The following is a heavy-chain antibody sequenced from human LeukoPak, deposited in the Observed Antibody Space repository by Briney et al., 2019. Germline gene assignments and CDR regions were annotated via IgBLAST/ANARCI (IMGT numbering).Heavy chain of an antibody. V-gene: IGHV4-34*01. Sequence: PSGTLSLTCRVYGGSFSGYFWIWFRQPPGKGLEWIGEINYSGSTNYNSSLKRRAIISVDTSKNQFSLKLTSVTAADTAVYFCAKYRYGYRGMDSWGQGTQVTVSS. CDR3: AKYRYGYRGMDS. J-gene: IGHJ4*02. CDR2: INYSGST. CDR1: GGSFSGYF. D-gene: IGHD5-18*01.